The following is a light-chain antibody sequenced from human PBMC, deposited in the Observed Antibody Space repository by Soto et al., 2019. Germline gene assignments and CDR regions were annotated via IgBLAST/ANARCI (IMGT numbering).Light chain of an antibody. Sequence: IVLTQSPGTLSVSPWDGATLSCRASQTVGKKYLAWYQQRPGQAPRLLIHGASSRATGIPDRFSGSGSGTEFTLTIGRLEPEDFAVYYCQQYDSLPRTFGQGTKVDIK. CDR1: QTVGKKY. CDR2: GAS. J-gene: IGKJ1*01. V-gene: IGKV3-20*01. CDR3: QQYDSLPRT.